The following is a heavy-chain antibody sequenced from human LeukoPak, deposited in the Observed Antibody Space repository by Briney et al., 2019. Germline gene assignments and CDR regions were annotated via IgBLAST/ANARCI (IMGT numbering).Heavy chain of an antibody. J-gene: IGHJ3*02. CDR3: ARRRDPGAFDI. V-gene: IGHV5-51*01. CDR1: GYSFTSYW. CDR2: IYPGDSDT. D-gene: IGHD5-24*01. Sequence: EESLKISCKGSGYSFTSYWIGWVRQMPGKGLEWMGIIYPGDSDTIYSPSFQGQVTISADKPISTAYLQWSSLKASDTAMYYCARRRDPGAFDIWGQGTMVPVSS.